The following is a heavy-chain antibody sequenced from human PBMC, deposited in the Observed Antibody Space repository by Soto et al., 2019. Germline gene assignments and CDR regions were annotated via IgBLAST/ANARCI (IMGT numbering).Heavy chain of an antibody. CDR1: GGSIRSYY. V-gene: IGHV4-59*01. CDR3: ARGKYGTYSYYVMDA. CDR2: IYYSGST. Sequence: SETLSLTCTVSGGSIRSYYWSWIRQPPGKGLEWIGYIYYSGSTNYNPSLKSRVTISVDTSKNQFSLKLSSVTAADTAVYYCARGKYGTYSYYVMDAWAKGPRSPPP. J-gene: IGHJ6*02. D-gene: IGHD1-1*01.